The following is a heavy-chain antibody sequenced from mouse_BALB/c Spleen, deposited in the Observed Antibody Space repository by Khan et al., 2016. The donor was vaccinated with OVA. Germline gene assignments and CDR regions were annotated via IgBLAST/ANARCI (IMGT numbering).Heavy chain of an antibody. V-gene: IGHV9-2-1*01. J-gene: IGHJ2*01. CDR2: INTETGEP. D-gene: IGHD2-10*02. Sequence: QIQLVQSGPELKKPGETVKISCKASGYTFTDYSMHWVKQAPGKGLKWMGWINTETGEPTYADDFKGRFAFSLETSASTAYLQINNLKNEETATXFCASGLKYGNFDYWGQGTTLTGSS. CDR3: ASGLKYGNFDY. CDR1: GYTFTDYS.